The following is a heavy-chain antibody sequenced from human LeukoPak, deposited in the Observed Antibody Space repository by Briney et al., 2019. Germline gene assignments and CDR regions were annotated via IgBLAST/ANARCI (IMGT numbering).Heavy chain of an antibody. CDR1: GGSFSGYC. J-gene: IGHJ6*02. CDR2: INHSGST. CDR3: ARGEAEDSSGFGMDV. D-gene: IGHD6-25*01. V-gene: IGHV4-34*01. Sequence: SETLSLTCAVYGGSFSGYCWSWIRQPPGKGLEWIGEINHSGSTNYNPSLKSRVTISVDTSKNQFSLKLSSVTAADTAVYYCARGEAEDSSGFGMDVWGQGTTVTVSS.